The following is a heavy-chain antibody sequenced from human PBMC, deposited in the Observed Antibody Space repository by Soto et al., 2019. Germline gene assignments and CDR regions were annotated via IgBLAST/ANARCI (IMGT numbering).Heavy chain of an antibody. CDR1: GYTFTRNG. CDR3: ASIRASLYGMHV. D-gene: IGHD6-6*01. Sequence: QVQLVQSRAEVKKPGASVKVSCQASGYTFTRNGINWVQQAPGQGLEWMGWISPYNGDTYYAQKFQGRVTMTTDTSTSTAYMELRSLRYDDTAVYDCASIRASLYGMHVLGQGTTVTVSS. J-gene: IGHJ6*02. CDR2: ISPYNGDT. V-gene: IGHV1-18*01.